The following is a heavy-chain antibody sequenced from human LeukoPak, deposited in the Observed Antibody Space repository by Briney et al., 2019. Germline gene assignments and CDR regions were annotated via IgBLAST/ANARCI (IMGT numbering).Heavy chain of an antibody. J-gene: IGHJ4*02. V-gene: IGHV4-38-2*02. CDR3: ARGGF. CDR1: GYSISSCYY. Sequence: SETLSLTCTVSGYSISSCYYWGWIRQPPGKGLEWIGSIYHSGSTYYNPSLKKLVNIPVETSKHQFSLKLNPVTAADTAVFFCARGGFWGQGTLVTVSS. CDR2: IYHSGST.